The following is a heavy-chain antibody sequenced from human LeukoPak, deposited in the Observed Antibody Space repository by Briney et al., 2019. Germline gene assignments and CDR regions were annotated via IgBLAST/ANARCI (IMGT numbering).Heavy chain of an antibody. CDR3: ARDRSRGTEGYYFDY. D-gene: IGHD2-8*02. J-gene: IGHJ4*02. Sequence: PSETLSLTCTVSGGSISSYYWSWIRQPPGKGLEWNGYIYYSGSTNYNPSLKSRVTISVDTSKNQFSLKLSSVTAADTAVYYCARDRSRGTEGYYFDYWGQGTLVTVSS. CDR2: IYYSGST. CDR1: GGSISSYY. V-gene: IGHV4-59*01.